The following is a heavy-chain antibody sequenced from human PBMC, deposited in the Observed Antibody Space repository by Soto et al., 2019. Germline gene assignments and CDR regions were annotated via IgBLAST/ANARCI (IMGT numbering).Heavy chain of an antibody. CDR1: GYTFTSYY. Sequence: GASVKVSCKASGYTFTSYYMHWVRQAPGQGLEWMGIINPSGGSTSYAQKFQGRVSMTRDTSTSTVYMELSSLRSEDTAVYYCARASEYSSSWYAVVYWGQGTLVTVFS. J-gene: IGHJ4*02. D-gene: IGHD6-13*01. CDR3: ARASEYSSSWYAVVY. CDR2: INPSGGST. V-gene: IGHV1-46*01.